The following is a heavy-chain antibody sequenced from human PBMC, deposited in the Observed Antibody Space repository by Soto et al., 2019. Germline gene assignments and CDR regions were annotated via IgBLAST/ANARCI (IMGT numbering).Heavy chain of an antibody. Sequence: PSETLSLTCTVSGGSISSYYWSWIRQPPGKGLEWIGYIYYSGSTNYNPSLKSRVTISVDTSKNQFSLKLSSVTAADTAVYYCASVGEMATITEDYWGQGTLVTVSS. CDR1: GGSISSYY. CDR3: ASVGEMATITEDY. V-gene: IGHV4-59*01. CDR2: IYYSGST. D-gene: IGHD5-12*01. J-gene: IGHJ4*02.